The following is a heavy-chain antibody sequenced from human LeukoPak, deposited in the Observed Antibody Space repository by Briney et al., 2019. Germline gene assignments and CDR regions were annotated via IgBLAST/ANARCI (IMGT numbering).Heavy chain of an antibody. CDR2: IYYSGST. CDR3: ARDPDYGWFDP. D-gene: IGHD3-16*01. J-gene: IGHJ5*02. V-gene: IGHV4-59*11. CDR1: GGSISSHY. Sequence: SETLSLTCTVSGGSISSHYWSWIRQLPGKGLEWIGYIYYSGSTNYNPSLKSRVTISVDTSKNQFSLKLSSVTAADTAVYYCARDPDYGWFDPWGQGTLVTVSS.